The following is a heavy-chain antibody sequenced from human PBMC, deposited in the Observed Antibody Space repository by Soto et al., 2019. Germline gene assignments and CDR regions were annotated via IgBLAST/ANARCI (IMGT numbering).Heavy chain of an antibody. J-gene: IGHJ4*02. Sequence: GESLKISCKGSGYSFTIYWISWVLQMPGKGLEWMGRIDPSDSYTNYSPSFQGHVTISADKSISTAYLQWGSLKASDTAMYYCASHQVDILTGSRDYWGQGTLVTVSS. D-gene: IGHD3-9*01. V-gene: IGHV5-10-1*01. CDR3: ASHQVDILTGSRDY. CDR1: GYSFTIYW. CDR2: IDPSDSYT.